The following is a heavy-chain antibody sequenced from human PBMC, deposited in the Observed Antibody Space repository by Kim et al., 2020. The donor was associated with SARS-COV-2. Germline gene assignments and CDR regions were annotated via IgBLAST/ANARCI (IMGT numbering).Heavy chain of an antibody. D-gene: IGHD5-18*01. V-gene: IGHV4-34*01. CDR3: ARGPVDTAMAYFDY. CDR2: INHSGST. CDR1: GGSFSGYY. J-gene: IGHJ4*02. Sequence: SETLSLTCAVYGGSFSGYYWSWIRQPPGKGLEWIGEINHSGSTNYNPSLKSRVTISVDTSKNQFSLKLSSVTAADTAVYYCARGPVDTAMAYFDYWGQGT.